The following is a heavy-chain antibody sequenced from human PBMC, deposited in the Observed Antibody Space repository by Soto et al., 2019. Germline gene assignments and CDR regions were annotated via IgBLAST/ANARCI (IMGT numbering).Heavy chain of an antibody. CDR3: AGAVAGTYYYYYYGMDV. CDR1: GYTFTSYA. J-gene: IGHJ6*02. CDR2: INAGNGNT. D-gene: IGHD6-19*01. Sequence: GASVKVSCKASGYTFTSYAMHWVRQAPGQRLEWMGWINAGNGNTKYSQKFQGRVTITRDTSASTAYMELSSLRSEGTAVYYCAGAVAGTYYYYYYGMDVWGQGTTVTVSS. V-gene: IGHV1-3*01.